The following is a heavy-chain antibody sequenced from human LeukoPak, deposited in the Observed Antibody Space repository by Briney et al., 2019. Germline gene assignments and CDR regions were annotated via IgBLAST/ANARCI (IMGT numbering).Heavy chain of an antibody. J-gene: IGHJ5*02. CDR1: GGSISSYY. Sequence: SETLSLTCTVSGGSISSYYWSWIRQPPGKGLEWIGYIYYSGSINYNPSLKSRVTISVDTSKNQFSLKLSSVTAADTAVYYCARHRAYGPWFDPWGQGTLVTVSS. CDR2: IYYSGSI. V-gene: IGHV4-59*08. CDR3: ARHRAYGPWFDP. D-gene: IGHD3-10*01.